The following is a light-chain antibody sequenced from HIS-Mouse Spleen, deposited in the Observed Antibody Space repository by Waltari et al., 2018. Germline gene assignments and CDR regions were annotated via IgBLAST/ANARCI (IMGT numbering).Light chain of an antibody. CDR2: GAS. CDR1: QSVSSSY. J-gene: IGKJ5*01. CDR3: QQYGSSST. V-gene: IGKV3-20*01. Sequence: IVLTQSPGTLSSSPGERATLACRARQSVSSSYLAWYQQKPGQAPRLLIYGASSRATGIPDRFSGSGSGTDFTLTISRLEPEDFAVYYCQQYGSSSTFGQGTRLEIK.